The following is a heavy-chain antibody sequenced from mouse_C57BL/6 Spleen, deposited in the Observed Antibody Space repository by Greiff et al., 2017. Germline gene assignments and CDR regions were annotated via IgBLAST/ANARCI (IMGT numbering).Heavy chain of an antibody. Sequence: QVQLQQSGPELVKPGASVKISCKASGYSFTSYYIHWVKQRPGQGLEWLGWIYPGSGNTKYNEKFKGKATLTADTSSSTAYMQLSSLTSEDSSVYYCARNDYDDTYYFDYWGQGTTLTVSS. CDR3: ARNDYDDTYYFDY. D-gene: IGHD2-4*01. CDR2: IYPGSGNT. CDR1: GYSFTSYY. V-gene: IGHV1-66*01. J-gene: IGHJ2*01.